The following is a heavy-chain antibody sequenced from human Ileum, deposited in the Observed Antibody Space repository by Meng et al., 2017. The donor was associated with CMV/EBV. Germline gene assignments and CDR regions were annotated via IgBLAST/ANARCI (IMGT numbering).Heavy chain of an antibody. J-gene: IGHJ4*02. CDR1: GYSFTVYT. D-gene: IGHD7-27*01. CDR3: ARDNWGSDY. V-gene: IGHV1-2*06. Sequence: QVQVVQSGAEVKKPGASVRVSCKTSGYSFTVYTIHWARQAPGQGLEWMGRINTYTGDTYYAQKFRGRVTMTRDTSISTAYMELSGLRSDDTAIYYCARDNWGSDYWGQGTPVTVSS. CDR2: INTYTGDT.